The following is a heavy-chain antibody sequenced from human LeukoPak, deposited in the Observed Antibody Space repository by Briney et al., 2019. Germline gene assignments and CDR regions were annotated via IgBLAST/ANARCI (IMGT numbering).Heavy chain of an antibody. CDR2: IYTSGST. Sequence: SETLSLTCTVSGGSTISTTYYWGWIRQPAGKGLEWIGRIYTSGSTNYNPSLKSRVTMSVDTSKNQFSLKLSSVTAADTAVYYCARGTVVTAYYYYYMDVWGKGTTVTISS. CDR3: ARGTVVTAYYYYYMDV. CDR1: GGSTISTTYY. J-gene: IGHJ6*03. D-gene: IGHD4-23*01. V-gene: IGHV4-61*02.